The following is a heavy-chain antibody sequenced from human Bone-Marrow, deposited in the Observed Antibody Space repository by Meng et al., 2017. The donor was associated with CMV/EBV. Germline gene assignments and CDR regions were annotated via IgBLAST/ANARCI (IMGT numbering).Heavy chain of an antibody. CDR2: IIPIFGTA. CDR1: GGTFSSYA. V-gene: IGHV1-69*05. Sequence: SVKVSCKASGGTFSSYAISWVRQAPGQGLEWMGGIIPIFGTANYAQKFQGRVTITTDESTSTAYMELSSLRSEDTAVYYCARGPELLWFGELSRAGIAFDIWGHGTMVTVSS. CDR3: ARGPELLWFGELSRAGIAFDI. J-gene: IGHJ3*02. D-gene: IGHD3-10*01.